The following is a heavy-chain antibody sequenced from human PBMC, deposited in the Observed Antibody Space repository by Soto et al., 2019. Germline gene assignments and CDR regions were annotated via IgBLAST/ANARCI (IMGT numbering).Heavy chain of an antibody. V-gene: IGHV3-15*07. CDR2: IKSESGVGAT. Sequence: EVQLVESGGGLVKPGGSLRLSCVASGFVFNGAWMNWVRQAPGTGLEWVGRIKSESGVGATDYAAPVRGRFSISRDDSKNTVYLQMSSLKTEDSAVYYCTTMAVTPPPPWGLGNLLTVSS. J-gene: IGHJ5*02. CDR3: TTMAVTPPPP. D-gene: IGHD2-21*02. CDR1: GFVFNGAW.